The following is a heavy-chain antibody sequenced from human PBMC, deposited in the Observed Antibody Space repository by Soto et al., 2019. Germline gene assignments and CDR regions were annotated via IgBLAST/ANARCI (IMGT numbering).Heavy chain of an antibody. J-gene: IGHJ5*02. CDR1: GFTFSGYN. D-gene: IGHD2-2*03. CDR2: ISSSSSTK. V-gene: IGHV3-48*02. CDR3: ARDLGYCVSTSCYLFDP. Sequence: PVGSLRLSCAASGFTFSGYNMNWVRQAPGKGLEWVSYISSSSSTKYYADSVKGRFTISRDNPKNSLYLQMNSLRDEDTAVYYCARDLGYCVSTSCYLFDPWGQGTLVTVSS.